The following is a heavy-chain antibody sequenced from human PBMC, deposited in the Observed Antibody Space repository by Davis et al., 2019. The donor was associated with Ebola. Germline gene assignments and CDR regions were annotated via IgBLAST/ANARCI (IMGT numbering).Heavy chain of an antibody. CDR1: GFTFSSYD. CDR3: ARGPPKHYDFWSGYRAFDI. Sequence: GESLKISCAASGFTFSSYDMHWVRQATGKGLEWVSAIGTAGDTYYPGSVKGRFTISRDNAKNSLYLQMNSLRDEDTAVYYCARGPPKHYDFWSGYRAFDIWGQGTMVTVSS. CDR2: IGTAGDT. V-gene: IGHV3-13*01. D-gene: IGHD3-3*01. J-gene: IGHJ3*02.